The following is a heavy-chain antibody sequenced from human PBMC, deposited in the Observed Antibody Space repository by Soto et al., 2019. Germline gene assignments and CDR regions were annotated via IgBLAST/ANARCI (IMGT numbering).Heavy chain of an antibody. CDR3: ARHFSTFGGVIALGVDP. J-gene: IGHJ5*02. CDR1: GGSISSYY. D-gene: IGHD3-16*02. V-gene: IGHV4-59*08. CDR2: IYYSGST. Sequence: SETLSLTCTVSGGSISSYYWSWIRQPPGKGLEWIGYIYYSGSTNYNPSLKSRVTISVDTSKNQFSLKLSSVTAADTAVYYCARHFSTFGGVIALGVDPWGQGTLVTVSS.